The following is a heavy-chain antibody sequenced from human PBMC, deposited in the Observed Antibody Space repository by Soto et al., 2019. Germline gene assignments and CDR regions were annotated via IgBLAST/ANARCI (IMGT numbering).Heavy chain of an antibody. Sequence: EVQLVESGGGLVKPGGSLRLSCAASGFTFSSYSMNWVRQAPGKGLEWVSSISSSSSYIYYADSVKGRFTISRDNAKNSLYLQMNSLRAEDTAVYYCARDRGVATITYYFDYWGQGTLVTVSS. CDR2: ISSSSSYI. D-gene: IGHD5-12*01. V-gene: IGHV3-21*01. J-gene: IGHJ4*02. CDR1: GFTFSSYS. CDR3: ARDRGVATITYYFDY.